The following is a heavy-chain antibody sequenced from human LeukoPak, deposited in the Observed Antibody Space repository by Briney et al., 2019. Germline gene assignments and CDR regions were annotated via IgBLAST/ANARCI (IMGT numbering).Heavy chain of an antibody. Sequence: SVKVSCKASGGTFSSYAISWVRQAPGQGLEWMGGIIPIFGTANYAQKFQGRVTITTDESTSTAYMELSSLRSEDTAVYYCARMPLLFYYMDVWGQGTLVTVSS. CDR1: GGTFSSYA. D-gene: IGHD2-2*01. V-gene: IGHV1-69*05. CDR2: IIPIFGTA. J-gene: IGHJ3*01. CDR3: ARMPLLFYYMDV.